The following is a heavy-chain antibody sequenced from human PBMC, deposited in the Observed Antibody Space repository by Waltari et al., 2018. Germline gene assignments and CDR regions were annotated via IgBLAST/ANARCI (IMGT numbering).Heavy chain of an antibody. V-gene: IGHV4-34*02. CDR1: GVSFCGYS. Sequence: QVQLQQWGAGLLKPSETLSLTGAVYGVSFCGYSWCSIRQPTGKGLEWIGEIDHSGTINYNPSLQSRVTRSLDTSKKQFSLKLTPVSAADTAVYYCARGRAYYDNSGYSYWGQGTLVTVSS. CDR3: ARGRAYYDNSGYSY. D-gene: IGHD3-22*01. CDR2: IDHSGTI. J-gene: IGHJ4*02.